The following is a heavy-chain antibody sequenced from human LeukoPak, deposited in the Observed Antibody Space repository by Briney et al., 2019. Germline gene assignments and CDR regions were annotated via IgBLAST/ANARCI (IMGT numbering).Heavy chain of an antibody. D-gene: IGHD6-6*01. CDR1: GFIFSNYW. V-gene: IGHV3-74*01. CDR2: INTDGSTT. CDR3: AKETSSSLGQ. J-gene: IGHJ4*02. Sequence: GGSLRLSCAASGFIFSNYWMHWVRQVPGKGLVWVSRINTDGSTTSYADSLKGRFTISRDNAKNMVYLQMNSLRAEDTAVYYCAKETSSSLGQWGQGTLVTVSS.